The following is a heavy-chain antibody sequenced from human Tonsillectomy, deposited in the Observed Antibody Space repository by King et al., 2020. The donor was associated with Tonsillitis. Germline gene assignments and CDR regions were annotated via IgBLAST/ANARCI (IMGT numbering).Heavy chain of an antibody. J-gene: IGHJ5*02. CDR2: IDWDDDK. CDR3: ARMMAGMGWFDP. Sequence: VTLKESGPALVKPTQTLTLTCTFSGFSLSTSGMCVSWIRQPPGKALEWLALIDWDDDKYYSTSLKTRLTISKDTSKNPVVLTMTNMDPVDTATYYCARMMAGMGWFDPWGQGTLVTVSS. CDR1: GFSLSTSGMC. D-gene: IGHD5-24*01. V-gene: IGHV2-70*01.